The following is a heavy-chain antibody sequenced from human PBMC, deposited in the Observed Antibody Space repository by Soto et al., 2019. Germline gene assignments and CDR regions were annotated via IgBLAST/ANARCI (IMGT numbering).Heavy chain of an antibody. CDR2: MSGSGGSA. CDR3: AKEPYSDFWSAYYYFDY. V-gene: IGHV3-23*01. J-gene: IGHJ4*02. Sequence: EVQLLESGGGLVQPGGSLRLSCAASGFTFGSHAMIWVRQAPVKGLEWVSAMSGSGGSAYYADSVKGRFTISRDNSINTLYLQMNSLRAEDTALYYCAKEPYSDFWSAYYYFDYWGQGTLVTVSS. CDR1: GFTFGSHA. D-gene: IGHD3-3*01.